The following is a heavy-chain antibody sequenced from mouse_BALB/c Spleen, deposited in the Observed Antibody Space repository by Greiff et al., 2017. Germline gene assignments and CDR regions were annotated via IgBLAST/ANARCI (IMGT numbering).Heavy chain of an antibody. V-gene: IGHV14-4*02. Sequence: VQLQQSGAELVRSGASVKLSCTASGFNIKDYYMHWVKQRPEQGLEWIGWIDPENGDTEYAPKFQGKATMTADTSSNTAYLQLSSLTSEDTAVYYCAGGSLREGGLDYWGQGTTLTVSS. CDR3: AGGSLREGGLDY. J-gene: IGHJ2*01. CDR1: GFNIKDYY. CDR2: IDPENGDT. D-gene: IGHD2-12*01.